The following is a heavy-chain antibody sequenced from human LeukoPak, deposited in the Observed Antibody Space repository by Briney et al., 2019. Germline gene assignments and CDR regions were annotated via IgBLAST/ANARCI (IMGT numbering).Heavy chain of an antibody. CDR3: ARDRAEGKTWVEFDP. J-gene: IGHJ5*02. Sequence: GGSLRLSCAASGFIVNSYAMSWVRQAPGKGLAWVSLIYSDGVTQYADSVKGRFTISRDNSKNTLCLQMNSLRDEDTAVYFCARDRAEGKTWVEFDPWGQGTLVTVSS. V-gene: IGHV3-66*02. CDR1: GFIVNSYA. CDR2: IYSDGVT.